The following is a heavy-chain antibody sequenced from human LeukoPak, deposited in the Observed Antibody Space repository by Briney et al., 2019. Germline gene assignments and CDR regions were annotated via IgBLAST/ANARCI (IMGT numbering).Heavy chain of an antibody. V-gene: IGHV1-69*01. CDR2: IIPIFGAA. Sequence: GASVKVSCKASGGTXSSYAISWVRQAPGQGLEWMGGIIPIFGAANYAQKFQGRVTITADESTSTAYMDLSSLRSEDTAFYYCARSGSYWGSSFDYWGQGTLVTVSS. CDR3: ARSGSYWGSSFDY. J-gene: IGHJ4*02. D-gene: IGHD1-26*01. CDR1: GGTXSSYA.